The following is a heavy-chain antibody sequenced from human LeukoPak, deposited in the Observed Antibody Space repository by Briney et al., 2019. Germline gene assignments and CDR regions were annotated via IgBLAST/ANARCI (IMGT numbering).Heavy chain of an antibody. D-gene: IGHD6-19*01. Sequence: ASVKVSCKASRYTFTSFDINWVRQATGQGLEWMGWVNPNSGDTGYAQKFQGRVTITRNTSISTAYMELSSLRSEDTAVYYCASRLTYSSGWFLYWGQGTLVTVSS. CDR2: VNPNSGDT. CDR3: ASRLTYSSGWFLY. V-gene: IGHV1-8*03. J-gene: IGHJ4*02. CDR1: RYTFTSFD.